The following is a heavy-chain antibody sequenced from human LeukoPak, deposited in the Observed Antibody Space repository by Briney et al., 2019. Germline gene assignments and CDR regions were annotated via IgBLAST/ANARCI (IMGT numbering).Heavy chain of an antibody. D-gene: IGHD3-10*01. CDR2: ISYDGSNK. J-gene: IGHJ6*02. Sequence: GGSPTLSCAASGFTFSSYGMHWVRQAPGKGLEWVAVISYDGSNKYYADSVKGRFTISRDNSKNTLYLQMNSLRAEDAAVYYCAKDRITLVRGCMDVWGQGTTVTVSS. CDR3: AKDRITLVRGCMDV. V-gene: IGHV3-30*18. CDR1: GFTFSSYG.